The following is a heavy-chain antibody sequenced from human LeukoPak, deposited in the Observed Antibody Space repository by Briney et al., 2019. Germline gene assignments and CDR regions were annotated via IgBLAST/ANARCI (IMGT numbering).Heavy chain of an antibody. CDR3: ARDGGPVTLHYALDI. D-gene: IGHD2-15*01. J-gene: IGHJ3*02. Sequence: GGSLRLSCAASGFIFSSYEMSWVRQAPGKGLEWVSYIGGRGSDISYADSVKGRFTISRDNVKNSLYLQMNALRAEDTAVYYCARDGGPVTLHYALDIWGQGTVVTVSS. CDR1: GFIFSSYE. V-gene: IGHV3-48*03. CDR2: IGGRGSDI.